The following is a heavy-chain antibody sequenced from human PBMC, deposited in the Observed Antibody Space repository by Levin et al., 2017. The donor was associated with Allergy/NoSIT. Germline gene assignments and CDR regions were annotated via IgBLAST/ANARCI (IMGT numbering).Heavy chain of an antibody. CDR1: GFTFSSYA. D-gene: IGHD4-23*01. Sequence: LSGGSLRLSCAASGFTFSSYAMTWVRQAPGKGLEWVSAISGSGGSTYYADSVKGRFTVSRDNSKNTLFLQMNSLRAEDTAVYYCAKDRDYGGSSGVFDYWGQGTLVTVSS. J-gene: IGHJ4*02. CDR2: ISGSGGST. V-gene: IGHV3-23*01. CDR3: AKDRDYGGSSGVFDY.